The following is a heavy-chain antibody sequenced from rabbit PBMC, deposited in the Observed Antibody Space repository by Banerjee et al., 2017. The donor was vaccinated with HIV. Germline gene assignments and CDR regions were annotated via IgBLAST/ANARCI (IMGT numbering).Heavy chain of an antibody. V-gene: IGHV1S7*01. D-gene: IGHD6-1*01. CDR3: ARNAGYAGYGYETYFNL. CDR1: GFDFSSYY. CDR2: IYAGKGST. Sequence: QLKETGGGLVQPGGSLTLSCKASGFDFSSYYMSWVRQAPGKGLEWIGTIYAGKGSTDYASWVNGRFTISSDNAQNTVDLQMNSLTAADTATYFCARNAGYAGYGYETYFNLWGQGTLVTVS. J-gene: IGHJ4*01.